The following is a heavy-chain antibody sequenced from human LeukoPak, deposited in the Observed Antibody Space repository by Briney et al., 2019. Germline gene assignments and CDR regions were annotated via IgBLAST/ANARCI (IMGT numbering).Heavy chain of an antibody. CDR3: ARGGQRRLQKAPFDY. J-gene: IGHJ4*02. Sequence: SETLSLTCAVYGGSFSGYYWSWIRQPPGKGLEWIGEINHSGSTNYNPSLKSRVTISVDTSKNQFSLKLSSVTAADTAVYYCARGGQRRLQKAPFDYWGQGTLVTVSS. D-gene: IGHD5-24*01. V-gene: IGHV4-34*01. CDR2: INHSGST. CDR1: GGSFSGYY.